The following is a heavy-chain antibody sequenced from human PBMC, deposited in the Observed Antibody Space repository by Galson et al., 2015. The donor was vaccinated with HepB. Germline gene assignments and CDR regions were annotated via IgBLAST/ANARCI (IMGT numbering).Heavy chain of an antibody. CDR1: GYTLTELS. V-gene: IGHV1-24*01. D-gene: IGHD3-22*01. CDR3: ATRAGDYYDSSGYYLDY. J-gene: IGHJ4*02. CDR2: FDPEDGET. Sequence: SVKVSCKVSGYTLTELSMHWVRQAPGKGLEWMGGFDPEDGETIYAQKFQGRVTMTEDTSTDTAYMELSSLRSEDTAVYYCATRAGDYYDSSGYYLDYWGQGTLVTVPS.